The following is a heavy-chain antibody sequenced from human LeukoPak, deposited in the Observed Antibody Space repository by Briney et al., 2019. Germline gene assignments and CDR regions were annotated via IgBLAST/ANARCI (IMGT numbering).Heavy chain of an antibody. CDR2: IHHRAGA. CDR3: ARGPVRDDGLTGISYYFGLDV. CDR1: GGSYTDYY. D-gene: IGHD2-21*02. J-gene: IGHJ6*02. V-gene: IGHV4-34*01. Sequence: PSETLSLTCAVYGGSYTDYYWSWIRHLPGKGLEWIGEIHHRAGANYNPSLWGRVTILADTSKNQFSLHLTSVTAADTATFYCARGPVRDDGLTGISYYFGLDVWGHGTTVTVFS.